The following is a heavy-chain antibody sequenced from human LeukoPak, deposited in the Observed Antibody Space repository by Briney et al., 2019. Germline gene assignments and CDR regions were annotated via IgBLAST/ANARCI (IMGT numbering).Heavy chain of an antibody. CDR3: ARDSGTQGPYYYGLDV. CDR2: ISSGGGSR. J-gene: IGHJ6*02. Sequence: SGGSLRLSCAASGSTLGSSWMHWVRQVPGRGLVWVSRISSGGGSRDYADSVKGRFTISRDNAKTTLYLQMNSLRPEDTAVYYCARDSGTQGPYYYGLDVWGQGTTVTVSS. V-gene: IGHV3-74*01. CDR1: GSTLGSSW. D-gene: IGHD1-7*01.